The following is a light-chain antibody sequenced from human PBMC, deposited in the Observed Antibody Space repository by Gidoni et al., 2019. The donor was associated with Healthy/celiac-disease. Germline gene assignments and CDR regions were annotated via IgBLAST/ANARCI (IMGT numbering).Light chain of an antibody. CDR1: QIVSSY. V-gene: IGKV3-11*01. CDR3: QQRSNWPST. J-gene: IGKJ5*01. Sequence: EIVLTQSPATLSLSPGERGTRSCRASQIVSSYLAWYQQKPGQAPRLLIYDASNRATGIPARFSGSGSGTDFTLTISSLEPEDFAVYYCQQRSNWPSTFXQXTRLEIK. CDR2: DAS.